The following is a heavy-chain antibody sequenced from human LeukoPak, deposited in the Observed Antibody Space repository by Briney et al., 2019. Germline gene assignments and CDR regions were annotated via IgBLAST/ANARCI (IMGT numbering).Heavy chain of an antibody. J-gene: IGHJ6*02. CDR3: ARVQLLWFGELSVPYYYYGMDV. V-gene: IGHV4-34*01. D-gene: IGHD3-10*01. Sequence: SETLSLTCAVYGGSFSGYYWSWIRQPPGKGLEWIGEINHSGSTNYNPSLKSRVTISVDTSKNQFSLKLSSVTAADTAVYYCARVQLLWFGELSVPYYYYGMDVWGQGTTVTVSS. CDR2: INHSGST. CDR1: GGSFSGYY.